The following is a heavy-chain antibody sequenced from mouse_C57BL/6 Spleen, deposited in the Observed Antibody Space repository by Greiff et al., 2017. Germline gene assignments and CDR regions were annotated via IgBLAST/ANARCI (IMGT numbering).Heavy chain of an antibody. CDR2: IDPENGDT. CDR3: TTKSDAMDY. Sequence: EVQLQQSGAELVRPGASVKLSCTASGFNIKDDYMHWVKQRPEQGLEWIGWIDPENGDTEYASKFQGKATITADKSSNTAYLQLSSLTSEDTAVYYCTTKSDAMDYWGQGTSVTVSS. CDR1: GFNIKDDY. V-gene: IGHV14-4*01. J-gene: IGHJ4*01.